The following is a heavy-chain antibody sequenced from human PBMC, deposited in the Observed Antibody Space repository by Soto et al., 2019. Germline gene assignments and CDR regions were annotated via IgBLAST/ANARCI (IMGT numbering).Heavy chain of an antibody. CDR2: IKQDGSEK. CDR3: ARIDKRAFEY. CDR1: GFTFSSYW. V-gene: IGHV3-7*02. D-gene: IGHD3-9*01. Sequence: EVQLVESGGGLVQPGGSLRLSCAASGFTFSSYWMSWVRQAPGKGLEWVANIKQDGSEKNYVDSVKGRFTIFRDNARNALYLQMKSLRAEDTAVYFCARIDKRAFEYWGQGTLVTVSS. J-gene: IGHJ4*02.